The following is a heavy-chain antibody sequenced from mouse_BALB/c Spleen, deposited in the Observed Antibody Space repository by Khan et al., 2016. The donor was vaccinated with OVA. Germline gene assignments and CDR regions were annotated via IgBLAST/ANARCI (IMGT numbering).Heavy chain of an antibody. V-gene: IGHV1S136*01. Sequence: VQLKASGPELVKPGASVKMSCKASGYTFTSYVMHWVKQKPGQGLEWIGYISPNSDGSKYNEKFRGKATLTSDKSSSTAYMELSSLTYEDSAVYYCLRSLYYYGSAYEGFAYWGQGTLVTVSA. CDR1: GYTFTSYV. D-gene: IGHD1-1*01. CDR3: LRSLYYYGSAYEGFAY. J-gene: IGHJ3*01. CDR2: ISPNSDGS.